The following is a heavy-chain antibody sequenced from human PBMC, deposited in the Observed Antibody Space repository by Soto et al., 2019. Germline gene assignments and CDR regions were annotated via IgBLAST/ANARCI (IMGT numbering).Heavy chain of an antibody. J-gene: IGHJ3*02. D-gene: IGHD3-10*01. CDR1: GFTFSSYA. CDR2: ISGSGGST. V-gene: IGHV3-23*01. CDR3: AKILTGYKWKVRVRGAFDI. Sequence: PGGSLRLSCAASGFTFSSYAMSWVRQAPGKGLEWVSAISGSGGSTYYADSVKGRFTISRDNSKNTLYLQMSSLRAEDTAVYYCAKILTGYKWKVRVRGAFDICGQGTMVTVSS.